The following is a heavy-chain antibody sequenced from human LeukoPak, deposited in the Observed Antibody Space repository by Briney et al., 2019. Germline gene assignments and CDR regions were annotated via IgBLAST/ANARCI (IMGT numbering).Heavy chain of an antibody. CDR3: ARDAGYCSGSSCQYFYYYGMDV. CDR1: GFTFSSYS. D-gene: IGHD2-15*01. CDR2: ISSSSSYI. V-gene: IGHV3-21*01. Sequence: PGGSLRLSCAASGFTFSSYSMNWVRQAPGKGLEWVSSISSSSSYIYYADSAKGRFTISRDNAKNSLYLQMNSVRAEDTAVYYCARDAGYCSGSSCQYFYYYGMDVWGQGTTVTVSS. J-gene: IGHJ6*02.